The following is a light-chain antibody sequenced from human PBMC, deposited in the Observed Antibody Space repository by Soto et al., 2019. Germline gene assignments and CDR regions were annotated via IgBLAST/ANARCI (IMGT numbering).Light chain of an antibody. V-gene: IGKV1-39*01. CDR1: QSISNY. CDR3: QHSYSTPWT. J-gene: IGKJ1*01. Sequence: DIQMTQSPSSLSASVGDRVTITCRASQSISNYLSWYQQMPGKAPKLLIYAASTLQSQVSSRVTGRGSGTDFTLTISTLQPEDFATYYCQHSYSTPWTFGQGTMVEIK. CDR2: AAS.